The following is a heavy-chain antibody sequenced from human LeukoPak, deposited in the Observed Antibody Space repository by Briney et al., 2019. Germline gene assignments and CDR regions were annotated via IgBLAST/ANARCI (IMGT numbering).Heavy chain of an antibody. CDR3: ARDGAFDWLLSHYFDY. V-gene: IGHV4-38-2*02. D-gene: IGHD3-9*01. CDR1: GYSISSGYY. J-gene: IGHJ4*02. Sequence: SETLSLTCTVSGYSISSGYYWGWIRQPPGKGLEWIGSIYHSGSTYYNPSLKSRVTISVDTSKNQFSLKLSSVTAADTAVYYCARDGAFDWLLSHYFDYWGQGTLVTVSS. CDR2: IYHSGST.